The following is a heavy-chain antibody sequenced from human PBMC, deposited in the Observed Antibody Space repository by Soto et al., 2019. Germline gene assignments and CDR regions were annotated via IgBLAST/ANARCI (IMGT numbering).Heavy chain of an antibody. Sequence: EVQLLESGGGLVQPGGSLRLSCAASGFTFTSYAMNWVRQAPGKGLEWVSVISGSGGSTYYADSVKGRFTISRDNSKNTLYLQMNRLRAEYTAVYDCAKRTTGWYFDLWGRGTLVTVSS. J-gene: IGHJ2*01. CDR1: GFTFTSYA. CDR3: AKRTTGWYFDL. CDR2: ISGSGGST. V-gene: IGHV3-23*01.